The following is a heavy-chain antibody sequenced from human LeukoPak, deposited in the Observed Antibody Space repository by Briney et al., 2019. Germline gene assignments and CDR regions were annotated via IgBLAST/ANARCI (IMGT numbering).Heavy chain of an antibody. D-gene: IGHD3-10*01. V-gene: IGHV1-69*04. CDR1: GGTVSIYA. Sequence: SVTVSFTAAGGTVSIYAISWVRQAPGQGLEWMGRIIPILGIANYAQKFQGRVTITADKSASTAYMELSSLRSEDTAVYYCARVPMDYYYGSGRGGYFDYWGQGTLVTVSS. CDR2: IIPILGIA. J-gene: IGHJ4*02. CDR3: ARVPMDYYYGSGRGGYFDY.